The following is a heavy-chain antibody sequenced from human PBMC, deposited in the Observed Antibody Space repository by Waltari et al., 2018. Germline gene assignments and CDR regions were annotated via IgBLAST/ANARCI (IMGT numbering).Heavy chain of an antibody. J-gene: IGHJ5*02. CDR3: AKGGEAAMVSWFDP. V-gene: IGHV3-30*02. Sequence: QVQLVESGGGVVQPGGSLRLSCVASGFTFSNHGFHWVRQPTGKGLEWVSFIRYDGSDRYFAASVKGRFTVSRDNSNNALYLKMNSLRVEDTAMYFCAKGGEAAMVSWFDPWGQGTLVTVSS. D-gene: IGHD2-2*01. CDR1: GFTFSNHG. CDR2: IRYDGSDR.